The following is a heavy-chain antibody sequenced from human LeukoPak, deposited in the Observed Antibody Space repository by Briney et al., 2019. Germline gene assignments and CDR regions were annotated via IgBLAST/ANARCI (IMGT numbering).Heavy chain of an antibody. CDR1: GGTFSSYA. V-gene: IGHV1-69*13. J-gene: IGHJ6*02. D-gene: IGHD5-18*01. CDR3: ARDFRGYSYVSGMDV. CDR2: IIPIFGTA. Sequence: ASVKVSCKASGGTFSSYAISWVRPAPGQGLEWMGGIIPIFGTANYAQKFQGRVTITADESTSTAYMELSSLRSEDTAVYYCARDFRGYSYVSGMDVWGQGTTVTVSS.